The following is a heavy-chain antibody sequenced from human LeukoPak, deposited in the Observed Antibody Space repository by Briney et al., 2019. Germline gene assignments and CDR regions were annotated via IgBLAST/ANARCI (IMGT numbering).Heavy chain of an antibody. D-gene: IGHD2-8*02. CDR1: GFAVSNNY. J-gene: IGHJ1*01. CDR2: IYSGGTI. V-gene: IGHV3-53*05. Sequence: AGGSLRLSCAASGFAVSNNYMSWVRQAPGEGLEWVSVIYSGGTIYYADSVKGRFTISRDNSKNTLYLQMNSLRGEDTALYYCARESNGGVYFQHWGQGTVVTVSS. CDR3: ARESNGGVYFQH.